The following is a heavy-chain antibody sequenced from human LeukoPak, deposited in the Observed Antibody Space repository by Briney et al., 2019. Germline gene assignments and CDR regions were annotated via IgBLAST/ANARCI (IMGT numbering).Heavy chain of an antibody. Sequence: PGRSLRLSCAASGFTFDDYAMHWVRQAPGKGLEWVSGISWNSGSIGYADSAKGRFAISRDNAKNSLYLQMNSLRAEDMALYYCAKSTRQQLVGVLDYWGQGTLVTVSS. CDR2: ISWNSGSI. V-gene: IGHV3-9*03. CDR1: GFTFDDYA. CDR3: AKSTRQQLVGVLDY. D-gene: IGHD6-13*01. J-gene: IGHJ4*02.